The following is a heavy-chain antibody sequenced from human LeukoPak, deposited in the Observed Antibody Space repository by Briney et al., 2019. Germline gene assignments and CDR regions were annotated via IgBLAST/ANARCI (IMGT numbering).Heavy chain of an antibody. Sequence: GESLKTSCKGSGYSFTDYWIGWVRQMPGKGLEWMGITYPGDSDTRYSPSFQGQVTISADKSISTAYLQWSSLKASDTAMYYCARRYSTDSIDYWGQGTLIIVSS. CDR3: ARRYSTDSIDY. D-gene: IGHD6-13*01. CDR2: TYPGDSDT. CDR1: GYSFTDYW. J-gene: IGHJ4*02. V-gene: IGHV5-51*01.